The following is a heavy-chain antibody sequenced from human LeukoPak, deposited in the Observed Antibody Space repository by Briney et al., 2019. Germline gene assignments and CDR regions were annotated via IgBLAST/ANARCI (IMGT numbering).Heavy chain of an antibody. CDR2: INHSGST. Sequence: PGESLRLSCATFGFTVSTNYVSWVRQPPGKGLEWIGEINHSGSTNYNPSLKSQVTISVDTSKNQFSLKLSSVTAADTAVYYCARLPIVVVPAATNWFDPWGQGTSVTVSS. V-gene: IGHV4-34*01. D-gene: IGHD2-2*01. CDR1: GFTVSTNY. CDR3: ARLPIVVVPAATNWFDP. J-gene: IGHJ5*02.